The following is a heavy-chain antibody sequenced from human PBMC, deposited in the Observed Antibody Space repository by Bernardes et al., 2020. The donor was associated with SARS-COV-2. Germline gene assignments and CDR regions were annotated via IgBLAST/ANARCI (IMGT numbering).Heavy chain of an antibody. CDR1: GYTLTAFS. D-gene: IGHD3-10*01. CDR3: ATVRSRGWYFDL. Sequence: ASVKVSCKVSGYTLTAFSMHWVRQAPGQGLEWMGGFDPEDGETVYAQKFQGRVTMTEDTSTDTSYMDLSSLRSEDTAVYYCATVRSRGWYFDLWGRGTLVTVSS. J-gene: IGHJ2*01. V-gene: IGHV1-24*01. CDR2: FDPEDGET.